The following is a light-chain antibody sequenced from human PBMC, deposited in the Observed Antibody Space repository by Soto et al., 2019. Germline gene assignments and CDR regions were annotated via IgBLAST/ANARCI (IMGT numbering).Light chain of an antibody. CDR2: EVN. V-gene: IGLV2-8*01. Sequence: QSALTQPPSASGSPGQSVTISCTGTSSDIGGYDYVSWYQQHPGKAPKLIIYEVNKRPSGVPERFSGSKSGNTASLIVSGLQAEDEADYYCSSYAGSNNLVFAGGTKVTVL. CDR1: SSDIGGYDY. J-gene: IGLJ3*02. CDR3: SSYAGSNNLV.